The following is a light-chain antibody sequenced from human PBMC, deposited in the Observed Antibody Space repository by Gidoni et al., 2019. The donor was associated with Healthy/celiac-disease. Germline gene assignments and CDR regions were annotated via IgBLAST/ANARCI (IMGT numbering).Light chain of an antibody. CDR3: QQRYSTPRT. Sequence: DIQMTQSPSSLSASVGDRVTITCRASQSISSYLNWYQQKPGKAPKLLIYAASSVQSGVPSRFSGSGSGTDFTLTISSLQPEEFATYYCQQRYSTPRTFGQGTKVEIK. CDR1: QSISSY. CDR2: AAS. J-gene: IGKJ1*01. V-gene: IGKV1-39*01.